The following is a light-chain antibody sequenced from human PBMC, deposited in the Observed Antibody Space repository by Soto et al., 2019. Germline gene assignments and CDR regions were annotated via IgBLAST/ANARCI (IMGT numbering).Light chain of an antibody. CDR2: DAS. Sequence: EIVLTQSPATLSLSPGERATLSCRASQSVSSYLAWYQQKPGQAPRLLIYDASNRATGIPARFSGSGSGTYFTLTISSLEPEDFAVYYCQQRSNWPTFGQGTRLEMK. J-gene: IGKJ5*01. V-gene: IGKV3-11*01. CDR3: QQRSNWPT. CDR1: QSVSSY.